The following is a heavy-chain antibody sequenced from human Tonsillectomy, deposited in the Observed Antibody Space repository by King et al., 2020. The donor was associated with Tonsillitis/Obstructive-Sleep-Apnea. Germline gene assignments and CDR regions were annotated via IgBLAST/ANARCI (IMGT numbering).Heavy chain of an antibody. CDR2: INSDGSST. V-gene: IGHV3-74*01. D-gene: IGHD4-23*01. Sequence: VQLVQSGGGLVQPGGSLRLSCAASGFTFSSYWMHWVRQAPGKGLVWVSRINSDGSSTSYADSVKGRFTISRDNAKNTLYLQMNSLRAEDTAVYYCATSPRSSHPSGWLLHYYYYYYMDVWGKGTTVTVSS. CDR1: GFTFSSYW. J-gene: IGHJ6*03. CDR3: ATSPRSSHPSGWLLHYYYYYYMDV.